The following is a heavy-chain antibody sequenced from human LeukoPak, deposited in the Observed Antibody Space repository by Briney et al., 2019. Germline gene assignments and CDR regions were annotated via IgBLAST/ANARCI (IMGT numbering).Heavy chain of an antibody. V-gene: IGHV3-7*01. CDR3: ARLHTSGHD. CDR2: IKPDGSNT. CDR1: GFTFSNAW. Sequence: GGSLRLSCAASGFTFSNAWMSWVRQAPGKGLEWVATIKPDGSNTYYVDSVKGRFSISRDNARDSLYLQMNSLRAEDTAVYYCARLHTSGHDWGQGTLVTVSS. D-gene: IGHD6-19*01. J-gene: IGHJ4*02.